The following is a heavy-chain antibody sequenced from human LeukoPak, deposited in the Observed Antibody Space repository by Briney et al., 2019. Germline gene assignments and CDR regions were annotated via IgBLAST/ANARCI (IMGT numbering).Heavy chain of an antibody. J-gene: IGHJ4*02. V-gene: IGHV3-33*03. D-gene: IGHD2-15*01. Sequence: SGGSLRLSCAASGFTFSSYGMHWVRQAPGKGLEWVAVIWYDGSNKYYADSVKGRFTISRDNSKNSLYLQMNSLRTEDTALYYCAKDEGRCLDYWGQGTLVTVSS. CDR1: GFTFSSYG. CDR3: AKDEGRCLDY. CDR2: IWYDGSNK.